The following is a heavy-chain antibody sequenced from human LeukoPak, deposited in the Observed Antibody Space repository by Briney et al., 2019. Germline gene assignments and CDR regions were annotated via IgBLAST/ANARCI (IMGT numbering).Heavy chain of an antibody. D-gene: IGHD6-19*01. CDR3: AKDPGAGIAVAGPDY. CDR1: GFTFSSYG. J-gene: IGHJ4*02. V-gene: IGHV3-33*06. Sequence: PGGSLRLSCAASGFTFSSYGMHWFRQAPGKGLEWVAVIWHDGSNKYYADSVKGRFTFSRDNSKNTLYPQMNSLRAEDTAVYYWAKDPGAGIAVAGPDYWGQGTLVTVSS. CDR2: IWHDGSNK.